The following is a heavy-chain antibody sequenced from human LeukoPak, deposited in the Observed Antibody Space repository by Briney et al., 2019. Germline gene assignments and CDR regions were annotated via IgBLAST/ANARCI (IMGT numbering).Heavy chain of an antibody. CDR1: GFTFSSYE. D-gene: IGHD1-1*01. CDR2: MTSSGSII. V-gene: IGHV3-48*03. CDR3: ARPRTAWSSHWYFEV. J-gene: IGHJ2*01. Sequence: PGGSLRLSCAASGFTFSSYEMNWVRQAPGKGLEWVSYMTSSGSIIYYADSVKGRFTISRDNAKNSLYLQMNSLRAEDTAVYYCARPRTAWSSHWYFEVWGRGTLVTVSS.